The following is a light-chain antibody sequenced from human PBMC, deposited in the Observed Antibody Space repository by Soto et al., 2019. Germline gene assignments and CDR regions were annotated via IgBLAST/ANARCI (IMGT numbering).Light chain of an antibody. CDR2: DAS. V-gene: IGKV3-11*01. CDR1: QSVNNY. Sequence: DIVMTQSPATLSVAPGERVTLSCRASQSVNNYLAWYQQKPGQAPRLLIYDASNRATGIPARFSGSGSGTDFTLTISSLEPEDFAVYYCQHRSNWPLTFGGGTKVDIK. CDR3: QHRSNWPLT. J-gene: IGKJ4*01.